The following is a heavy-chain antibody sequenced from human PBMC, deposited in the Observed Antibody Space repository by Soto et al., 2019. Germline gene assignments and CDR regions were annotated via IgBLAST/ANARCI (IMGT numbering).Heavy chain of an antibody. D-gene: IGHD3-22*01. CDR2: INHSGST. CDR1: GGSISSGGYS. J-gene: IGHJ4*02. V-gene: IGHV4-30-2*01. CDR3: ARGGDSSGYYYPSDY. Sequence: SETLSLTCAVSGGSISSGGYSWSWIRQPPGKGLEWIGEINHSGSTNYNPSLKSRVTMSVDTSKNQFTLKLSSVTAADTAVYYCARGGDSSGYYYPSDYWGQGTLVTVSS.